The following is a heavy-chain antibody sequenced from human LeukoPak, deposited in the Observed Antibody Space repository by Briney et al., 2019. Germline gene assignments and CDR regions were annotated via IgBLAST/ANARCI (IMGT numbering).Heavy chain of an antibody. J-gene: IGHJ3*02. Sequence: ASVKVSCKASGYTLTELSMHWVRQAPGKGLEWMGGFDPEDGETIYAQKFQGRVTMTEDTSTDTAYMELSSLRSEDTAVYYCATGLLPYDSSGYPIFDIWGQGTMATVSS. V-gene: IGHV1-24*01. D-gene: IGHD3-22*01. CDR2: FDPEDGET. CDR3: ATGLLPYDSSGYPIFDI. CDR1: GYTLTELS.